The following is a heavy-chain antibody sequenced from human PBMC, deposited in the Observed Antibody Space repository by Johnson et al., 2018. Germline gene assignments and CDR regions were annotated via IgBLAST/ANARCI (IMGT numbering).Heavy chain of an antibody. V-gene: IGHV3-74*01. Sequence: VQLHESGGGLVQPGGSLRLSCGASGFTFTSSWMHWVRQRPGKGLMWVSRISRNGGTRYADFVEGRFTISRDNAKNTLYRQMSSLRAEDTAVYYCVRNLGYCTNGVCFDFWGQGTLVTVSS. D-gene: IGHD2-8*01. CDR2: ISRNGGT. CDR1: GFTFTSSW. CDR3: VRNLGYCTNGVCFDF. J-gene: IGHJ4*02.